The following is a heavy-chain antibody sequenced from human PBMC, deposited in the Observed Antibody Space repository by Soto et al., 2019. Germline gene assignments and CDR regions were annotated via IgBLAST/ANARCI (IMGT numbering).Heavy chain of an antibody. V-gene: IGHV1-69*10. CDR2: IIPIVGIE. D-gene: IGHD6-19*01. CDR1: GGTFSSYT. J-gene: IGHJ5*02. Sequence: SVKVSCKASGGTFSSYTVSWVRQAPGQGLEWMGAIIPIVGIEHYARTFQGRVSISADTSTNTVYMDLNSLRSEDTAVYYCARDHPVGGWYSGNWFDPWGQGTLVTVSS. CDR3: ARDHPVGGWYSGNWFDP.